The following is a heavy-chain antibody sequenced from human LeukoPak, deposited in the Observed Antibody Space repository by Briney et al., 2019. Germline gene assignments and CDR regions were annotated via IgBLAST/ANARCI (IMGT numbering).Heavy chain of an antibody. V-gene: IGHV3-30*03. CDR3: AQTAPPVEYKGYDTLARLDY. Sequence: GGSLRLSCAASGFTFSSYGMHWVRQAPGKGLEWVAVISYDGSNKYYADSVKGRFTISRDNSKNTLYLQMNSLGAEDTAVEYCAQTAPPVEYKGYDTLARLDYWGQGTLVTVSS. CDR2: ISYDGSNK. J-gene: IGHJ4*02. CDR1: GFTFSSYG. D-gene: IGHD5-12*01.